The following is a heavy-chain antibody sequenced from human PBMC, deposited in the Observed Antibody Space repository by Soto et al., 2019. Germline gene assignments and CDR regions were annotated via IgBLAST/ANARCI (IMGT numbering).Heavy chain of an antibody. CDR2: INPSGGST. J-gene: IGHJ6*03. Sequence: ASVKVSCKASGYTFTSYYMHWVRQAPGQGLEWMGIINPSGGSTSYAQKFQGRVTMTRDTSTSTVYMELSSLRSEDTAVYYCARDRTVAALYYYYYMDVWGKGTTVTVSS. D-gene: IGHD2-15*01. CDR1: GYTFTSYY. CDR3: ARDRTVAALYYYYYMDV. V-gene: IGHV1-46*03.